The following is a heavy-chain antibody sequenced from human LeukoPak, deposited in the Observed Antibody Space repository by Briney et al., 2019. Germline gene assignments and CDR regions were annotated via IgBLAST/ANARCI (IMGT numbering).Heavy chain of an antibody. J-gene: IGHJ5*02. V-gene: IGHV3-30-3*01. CDR3: ARASAAAGTNWFDP. CDR1: GFTFSSYA. D-gene: IGHD6-13*01. CDR2: ISYDGSNK. Sequence: GRSLRLSCAASGFTFSSYAMHWVRQAPGKGLDWVADISYDGSNKYYADSVKGRFTISRDNSKTTLYLQMNSLRAEDTAVYYCARASAAAGTNWFDPWGQGTLVTVSS.